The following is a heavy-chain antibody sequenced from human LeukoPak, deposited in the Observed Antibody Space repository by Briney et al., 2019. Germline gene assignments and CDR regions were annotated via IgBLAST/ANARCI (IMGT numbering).Heavy chain of an antibody. D-gene: IGHD6-19*01. CDR3: VREGAVAGTRVYYFDY. J-gene: IGHJ4*02. CDR2: IGSSGDTM. CDR1: GFTFSIYS. V-gene: IGHV3-48*01. Sequence: GGSLRLSCGGSGFTFSIYSMNWVRQAPGKGLEGVSYIGSSGDTMSYADSVKRRFTSSRDNAKNSLYLQMNSLRAEDTAVYYCVREGAVAGTRVYYFDYWGQGTLVTVSS.